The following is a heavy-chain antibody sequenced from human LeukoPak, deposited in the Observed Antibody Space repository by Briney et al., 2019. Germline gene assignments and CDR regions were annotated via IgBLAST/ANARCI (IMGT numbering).Heavy chain of an antibody. CDR1: GFTFSSYT. V-gene: IGHV3-21*01. CDR3: ARDPTPRYCSGGSCYTHYGMDV. J-gene: IGHJ6*02. D-gene: IGHD2-15*01. Sequence: GGSLRLSCAASGFTFSSYTMNWARQAPGKGLEWVSSISSSTSYIYYADSVKGRLTISRDNAKNSLYLQMNSLRAEDTVIYYCARDPTPRYCSGGSCYTHYGMDVWGQGTTVTVSS. CDR2: ISSSTSYI.